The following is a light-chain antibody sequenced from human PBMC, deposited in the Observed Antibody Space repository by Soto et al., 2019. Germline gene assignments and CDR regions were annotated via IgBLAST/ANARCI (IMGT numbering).Light chain of an antibody. V-gene: IGKV1-39*01. J-gene: IGKJ5*01. CDR1: QTISSY. CDR3: QQSYSIPIT. CDR2: AAS. Sequence: IQMTQSPSSLSASVGDRVTITCRASQTISSYLNGYQQKPVKAPKLLIYAASSLQIGVQSRFSGSGSGTDFTLTISSLQPEDFATYYCQQSYSIPITFGHGTRLEI.